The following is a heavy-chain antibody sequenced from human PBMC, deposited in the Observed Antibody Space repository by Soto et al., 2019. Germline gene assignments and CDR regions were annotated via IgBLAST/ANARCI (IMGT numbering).Heavy chain of an antibody. D-gene: IGHD3-3*01. CDR2: INHSGST. Sequence: SETLSLTCAVEGGSFSGYYWSWIRQPPGKGLEWIGEINHSGSTNYNPSLKSRVTISVDTSKNQFSLKLSSVTAADTAVYYCARVYFRGYYDFWSGYYYYMDVWGKGTTVTVSS. J-gene: IGHJ6*03. CDR1: GGSFSGYY. CDR3: ARVYFRGYYDFWSGYYYYMDV. V-gene: IGHV4-34*01.